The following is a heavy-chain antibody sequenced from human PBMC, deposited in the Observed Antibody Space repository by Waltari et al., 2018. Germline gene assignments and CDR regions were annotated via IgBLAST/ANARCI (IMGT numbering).Heavy chain of an antibody. CDR1: GFSFSRSW. Sequence: EVQLVESGGDLVQPGGSLGLYCAASGFSFSRSWMTWVRQTPGKGLEWVGNIQQNGSEKWYADSVKGRFTISRDNAMNLVYLQMNSLRVEDTAVYYCARDLVATPPWGQGTLVTVSS. CDR3: ARDLVATPP. D-gene: IGHD2-21*02. CDR2: IQQNGSEK. J-gene: IGHJ5*02. V-gene: IGHV3-7*01.